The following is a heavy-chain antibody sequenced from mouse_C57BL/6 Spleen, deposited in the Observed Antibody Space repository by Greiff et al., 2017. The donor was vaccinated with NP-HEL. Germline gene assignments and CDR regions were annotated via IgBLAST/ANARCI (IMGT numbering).Heavy chain of an antibody. Sequence: VQLQQPGAELVRPGSSVKLSCKASGYTFTSYWMHWVKQRPIQGLEWIGNIDPSDSETHYNQKFKDKATLTVDKSSSTAYMQLSSLTSEDSAVYYCARASVVDYYAMDCWGQGTSVTVSS. CDR2: IDPSDSET. D-gene: IGHD1-1*01. CDR3: ARASVVDYYAMDC. V-gene: IGHV1-52*01. J-gene: IGHJ4*01. CDR1: GYTFTSYW.